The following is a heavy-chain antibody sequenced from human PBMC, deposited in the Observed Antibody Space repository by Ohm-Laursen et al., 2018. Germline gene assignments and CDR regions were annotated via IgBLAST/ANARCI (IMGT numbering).Heavy chain of an antibody. CDR2: ISSSGSTI. CDR3: ARDSRTYYYDSSGYDSGFYFDY. J-gene: IGHJ4*02. V-gene: IGHV3-48*04. CDR1: GFTFSSYS. Sequence: SLRLSCTASGFTFSSYSMNWVRQAPGKGLEWVSYISSSGSTIYYADSVKGRFTISRDNAKNSLYLQMNSLRAEDTAVYYCARDSRTYYYDSSGYDSGFYFDYWGQGTLVTVSS. D-gene: IGHD3-22*01.